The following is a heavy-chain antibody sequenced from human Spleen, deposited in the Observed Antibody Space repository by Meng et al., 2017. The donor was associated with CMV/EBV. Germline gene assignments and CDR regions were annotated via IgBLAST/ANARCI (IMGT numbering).Heavy chain of an antibody. CDR3: ARAHSAITGYYYYGMDV. CDR1: GGSISSYY. V-gene: IGHV4-59*01. J-gene: IGHJ6*02. Sequence: GSLRLSCTVSGGSISSYYWSWIRQPPGKGLEWIGYIYYSGSTNYNPSLKSRVTISVDTSKNQFSLKLSSVTAADTAVYYCARAHSAITGYYYYGMDVWGQGTTVTVSS. CDR2: IYYSGST. D-gene: IGHD3-3*01.